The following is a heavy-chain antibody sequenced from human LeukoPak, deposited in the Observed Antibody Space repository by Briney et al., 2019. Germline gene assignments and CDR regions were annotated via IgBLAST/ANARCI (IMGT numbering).Heavy chain of an antibody. D-gene: IGHD3-3*01. CDR3: ARGILRFLEWSNYYFDY. V-gene: IGHV4-61*02. J-gene: IGHJ4*02. Sequence: SETLSLTCTVSGGSISSGSYYWSWIRQPAGKGLEWIGRIYTSGSTNYNPSLKSRLTISLDTSKNQFSLRLSSVTAADTAVYYCARGILRFLEWSNYYFDYWGQGTLVTVSS. CDR2: IYTSGST. CDR1: GGSISSGSYY.